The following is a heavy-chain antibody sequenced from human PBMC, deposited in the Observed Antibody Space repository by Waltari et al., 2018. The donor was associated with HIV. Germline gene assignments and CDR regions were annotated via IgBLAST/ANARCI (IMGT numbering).Heavy chain of an antibody. CDR3: ARIRSAWFRNFDY. CDR2: SYHGGTA. Sequence: QVQLQDSRPGLVTPSETLSPICAAAGYSISSGYYWGWIRQPPGKGLEWIGTSYHGGTAYYKPSLKRRVTISLDTSKNRFSLRLTSVTAADTAVYFCARIRSAWFRNFDYWGQGILVSVSS. J-gene: IGHJ4*02. D-gene: IGHD6-19*01. V-gene: IGHV4-38-2*01. CDR1: GYSISSGYY.